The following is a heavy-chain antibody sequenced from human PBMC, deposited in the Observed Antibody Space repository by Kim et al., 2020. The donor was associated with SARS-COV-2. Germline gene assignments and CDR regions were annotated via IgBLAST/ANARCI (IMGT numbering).Heavy chain of an antibody. Sequence: GGSLRLSCAASGFTFSSYAMHWVRQAPGKGLEWVAVISYDGSNKYYADSVKGRFTISRDNSKNTLYLQMNSLRAEDTAVYYCSYGSGRYYTYFDFWGQGTLVTVSS. CDR1: GFTFSSYA. J-gene: IGHJ4*02. CDR2: ISYDGSNK. CDR3: SYGSGRYYTYFDF. D-gene: IGHD3-10*01. V-gene: IGHV3-30*04.